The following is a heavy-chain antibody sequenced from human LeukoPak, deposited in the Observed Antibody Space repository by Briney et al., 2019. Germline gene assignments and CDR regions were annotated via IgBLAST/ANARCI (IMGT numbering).Heavy chain of an antibody. Sequence: GGSLRLSCAASGFTFSSYAMSWVRQAPGKGLEWVSAIRGSGGSTYYADSVKGRFTISRDNSKNTLYLQMNSLRAEDTAVYYCAKRGADSGSSDYWGQGTLVTVSS. CDR3: AKRGADSGSSDY. CDR2: IRGSGGST. J-gene: IGHJ4*02. D-gene: IGHD1-26*01. V-gene: IGHV3-23*01. CDR1: GFTFSSYA.